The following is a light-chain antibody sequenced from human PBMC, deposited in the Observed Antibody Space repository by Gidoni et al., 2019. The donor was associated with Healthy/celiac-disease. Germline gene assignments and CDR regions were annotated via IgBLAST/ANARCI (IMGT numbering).Light chain of an antibody. CDR1: QSVSSSS. CDR3: QQYGSSPLT. V-gene: IGKV3-20*01. J-gene: IGKJ4*01. Sequence: EIVLTQSPGTLSLSPGERATLSCRASQSVSSSSLAWYQQKPGQAPRLLIYGASSWATGIPDRFSGSGAGTHFTLTISRLEPEDFAVYYWQQYGSSPLTFGGGTKVEIK. CDR2: GAS.